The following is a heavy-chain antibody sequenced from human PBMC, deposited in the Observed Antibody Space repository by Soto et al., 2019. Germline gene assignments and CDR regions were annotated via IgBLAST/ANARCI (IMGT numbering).Heavy chain of an antibody. J-gene: IGHJ4*02. D-gene: IGHD3-22*01. V-gene: IGHV4-59*01. Sequence: SETLSLTCTVSGDSRRSYYWSWIRQPPGKGLEWIGYIYDSGSTNYNPSLKSRVTISVDTSKSQFSLKLSSVTAADTAVYYCARDRAYYESSGLYFDYWDQGTLVTVSS. CDR1: GDSRRSYY. CDR2: IYDSGST. CDR3: ARDRAYYESSGLYFDY.